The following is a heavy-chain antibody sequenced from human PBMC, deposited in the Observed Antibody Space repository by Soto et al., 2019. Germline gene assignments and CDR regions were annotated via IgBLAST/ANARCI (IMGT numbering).Heavy chain of an antibody. CDR2: IIPIFGTA. Sequence: SVKVSCKASGGTFSSYAISWVRQAPGQGLEWMGGIIPIFGTANYAQKFQGRVTITADESTSTAYMELSSLRSEDTAVYYCATYQYYDFWSGPSEDYFDYWGHGTLVTVSS. V-gene: IGHV1-69*13. D-gene: IGHD3-3*01. CDR3: ATYQYYDFWSGPSEDYFDY. CDR1: GGTFSSYA. J-gene: IGHJ4*01.